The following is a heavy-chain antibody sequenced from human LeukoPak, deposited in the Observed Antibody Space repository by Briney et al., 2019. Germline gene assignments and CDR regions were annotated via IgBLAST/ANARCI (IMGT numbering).Heavy chain of an antibody. V-gene: IGHV4-39*01. Sequence: SETLSLTCTVSGGSISSSSYYWGWIRQPPGKGLEWIGTIFYSGSTYYNPSLKNRVTISVDTSKNQFSLKLSSVTAADTAVYYCARGGYCSGGSCCLDVWGKGTTVTVSS. D-gene: IGHD2-15*01. J-gene: IGHJ6*04. CDR1: GGSISSSSYY. CDR2: IFYSGST. CDR3: ARGGYCSGGSCCLDV.